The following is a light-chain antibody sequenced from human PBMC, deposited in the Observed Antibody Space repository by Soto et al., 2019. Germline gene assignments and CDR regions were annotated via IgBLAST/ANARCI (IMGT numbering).Light chain of an antibody. CDR2: AAS. Sequence: DIQMTQSPSSLSASLGDRVTITCRASQGIGVYLAWFQQKPGNFPKLLLYAASTLQSGVPSRFSGSGSGTDFTLTISSLQPEDVATYYCQKYNSAPLTFGGGTKVEIK. J-gene: IGKJ4*01. V-gene: IGKV1-27*01. CDR3: QKYNSAPLT. CDR1: QGIGVY.